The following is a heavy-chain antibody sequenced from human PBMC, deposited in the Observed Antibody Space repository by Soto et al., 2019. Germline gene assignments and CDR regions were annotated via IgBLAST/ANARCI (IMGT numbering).Heavy chain of an antibody. V-gene: IGHV3-23*01. CDR1: GFIFSNYA. J-gene: IGHJ6*02. CDR2: IGSSGSNT. D-gene: IGHD3-9*01. Sequence: EVQLLESGEGLVQPGGSLKLSCAASGFIFSNYAMSWVRQAPGKGLEWVSGIGSSGSNTYYADSVKGRFTISRDNSKNTLFLQMNSLRAEDTAEYYCARVVRYFDTPYGMDVWGQGTTVTVSS. CDR3: ARVVRYFDTPYGMDV.